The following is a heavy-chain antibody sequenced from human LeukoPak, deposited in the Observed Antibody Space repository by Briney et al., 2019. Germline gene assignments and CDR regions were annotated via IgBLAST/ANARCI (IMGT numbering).Heavy chain of an antibody. Sequence: SETLSLTCSVSGGSFTGHYWTWIRQSPGQGLKWIGEINHSGSPLYNPSLKSRVTISVDTSKNQFSLKLSSVTAADTAVYYCARRRAMVKKYYYYYMDVWGKGTTVTVSS. V-gene: IGHV4-34*01. CDR2: INHSGSP. J-gene: IGHJ6*03. CDR3: ARRRAMVKKYYYYYMDV. CDR1: GGSFTGHY. D-gene: IGHD5-18*01.